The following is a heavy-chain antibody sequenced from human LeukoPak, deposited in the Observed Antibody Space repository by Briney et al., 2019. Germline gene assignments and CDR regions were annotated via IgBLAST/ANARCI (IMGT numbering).Heavy chain of an antibody. CDR2: IYYSGST. V-gene: IGHV4-59*01. Sequence: PSETLSLTCTVSGGSISSYYWSWIRQPPGKGLEWIGYIYYSGSTNYNPSLKSRVTISVDTSKNQFSLKPSSVTAADTAVYYCARESRALIDYWGQGTLVTVSS. CDR1: GGSISSYY. J-gene: IGHJ4*02. CDR3: ARESRALIDY.